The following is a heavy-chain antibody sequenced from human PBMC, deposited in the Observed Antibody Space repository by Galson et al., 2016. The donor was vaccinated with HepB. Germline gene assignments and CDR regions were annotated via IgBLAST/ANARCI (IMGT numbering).Heavy chain of an antibody. D-gene: IGHD6-6*01. Sequence: LRLSCAASGFSVSRNYMTWVRQAPGKGLEWIGESNHRGYTNYTPSLKSRVTISVDTSKNQISLRLNSVTAADTAVYYCARGSFALYSRSSGVDYWGQGTLVTVSS. J-gene: IGHJ4*02. CDR2: SNHRGYT. V-gene: IGHV4-34*01. CDR3: ARGSFALYSRSSGVDY. CDR1: GFSVSRNY.